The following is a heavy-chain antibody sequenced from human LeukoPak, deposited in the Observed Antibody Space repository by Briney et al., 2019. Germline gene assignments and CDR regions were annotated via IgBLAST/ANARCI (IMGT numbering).Heavy chain of an antibody. V-gene: IGHV4-61*02. J-gene: IGHJ6*03. CDR2: ISTVGST. CDR1: CDSISSENSY. D-gene: IGHD6-19*01. CDR3: GKDRTGLSSGWSGYYYYMDV. Sequence: SQTLSLTCTVSCDSISSENSYWSWIRQPAGKGLEWIGRISTVGSTNSNPSLKSRVTISIDTSKNQFFLRLSSVTAADMAVYYCGKDRTGLSSGWSGYYYYMDVWGKGTTVTVSS.